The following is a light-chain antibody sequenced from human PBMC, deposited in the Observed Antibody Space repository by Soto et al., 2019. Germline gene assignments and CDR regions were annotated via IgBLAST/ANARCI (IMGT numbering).Light chain of an antibody. CDR2: DVT. V-gene: IGLV2-11*01. J-gene: IGLJ2*01. Sequence: QSVLTQPRSVSGSPGQSVTISCTGTSNDVGGYDYVSWYQQYPGKAPTYILYDVTKRPSGVADRFSGSKSGNTASLTISGLEADDEAYYYCCSYAGNYTFFGGGTKVTVL. CDR1: SNDVGGYDY. CDR3: CSYAGNYTF.